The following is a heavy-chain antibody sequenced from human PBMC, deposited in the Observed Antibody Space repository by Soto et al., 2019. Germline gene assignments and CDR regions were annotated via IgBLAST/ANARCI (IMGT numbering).Heavy chain of an antibody. D-gene: IGHD2-8*01. CDR3: ARSPPNIVLMVYAGYYYYGMDV. J-gene: IGHJ6*02. Sequence: ASETLSLTCAVYGGSFSGYYWSWIRQPPGKGLEWIGEINHSGSTNYNPSLKSRVTISVDTSKNQFSLKLSSVTAADTAVYYCARSPPNIVLMVYAGYYYYGMDVWGQGTTVTVSS. CDR2: INHSGST. CDR1: GGSFSGYY. V-gene: IGHV4-34*01.